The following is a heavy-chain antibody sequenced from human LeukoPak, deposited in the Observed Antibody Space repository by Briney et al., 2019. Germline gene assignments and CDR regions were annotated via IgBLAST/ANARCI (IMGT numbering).Heavy chain of an antibody. CDR3: ARSPDIYDSSGYYLYYSDY. D-gene: IGHD3-22*01. J-gene: IGHJ4*02. CDR2: IYYSGST. Sequence: PSETLSLTCNVSGGSISSYYWSWIRQPPGKGLEWVGYIYYSGSTNYNPSLKSRVTISVDPSKNQFSMKLSSVTAADTVVYYCARSPDIYDSSGYYLYYSDYWGQGTLVTVSS. V-gene: IGHV4-59*08. CDR1: GGSISSYY.